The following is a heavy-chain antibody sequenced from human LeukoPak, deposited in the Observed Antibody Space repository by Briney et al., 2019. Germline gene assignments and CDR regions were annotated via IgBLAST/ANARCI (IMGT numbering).Heavy chain of an antibody. V-gene: IGHV3-30*04. J-gene: IGHJ4*02. Sequence: PGGSLRLSCAASGFTFSSYAMHWVRQAPGKGLEWVAVISYDGSNKYYADSVKGRFTISRDNSKNTLYLQMNSLRAEDTAVYYCARAMNYGDYWGQGTLVTVSS. CDR3: ARAMNYGDY. CDR1: GFTFSSYA. CDR2: ISYDGSNK.